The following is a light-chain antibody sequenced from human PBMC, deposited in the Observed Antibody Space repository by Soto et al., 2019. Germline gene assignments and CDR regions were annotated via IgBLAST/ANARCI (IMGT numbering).Light chain of an antibody. J-gene: IGKJ2*01. CDR1: QSVNTN. V-gene: IGKV3-15*01. CDR2: GAS. Sequence: EIVMTQSPATLSVSPGESATLSCRASQSVNTNLAWYQQKPGRAPRLLIHGASTRATGIPARFSGSGSGTEFTLNISSLQSADFAVYYCQHYNNWPPHTFGQGTKLEIK. CDR3: QHYNNWPPHT.